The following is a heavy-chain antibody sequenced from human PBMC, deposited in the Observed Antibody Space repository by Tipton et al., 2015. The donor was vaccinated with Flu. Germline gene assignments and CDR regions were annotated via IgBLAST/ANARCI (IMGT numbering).Heavy chain of an antibody. CDR3: ARSGDHGQRDF. V-gene: IGHV4-61*02. CDR2: IQTSGST. Sequence: TLSLTCTVSGDSIRSAGSYWSWIRQPVGKGLEWIGRIQTSGSTNYNPSLKSRVTFSVDTSKNQFSLSLTSVTAADTAVYYCARSGDHGQRDFWGQGTLVTVSS. CDR1: GDSIRSAGSY. D-gene: IGHD4-17*01. J-gene: IGHJ4*02.